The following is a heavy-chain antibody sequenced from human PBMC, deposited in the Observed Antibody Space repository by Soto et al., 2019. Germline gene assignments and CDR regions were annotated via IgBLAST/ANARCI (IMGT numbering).Heavy chain of an antibody. CDR3: ASVRSAAGTSWFDP. J-gene: IGHJ5*02. CDR2: ISAYNGNT. CDR1: GYTFTSYG. D-gene: IGHD6-13*01. V-gene: IGHV1-18*01. Sequence: GASVKVSCKASGYTFTSYGISWVRQAPGQGLEWMGWISAYNGNTNYAQKLQGRVTMTTDTSTSTAYMELRSLRSDDTAVYYCASVRSAAGTSWFDPWGQGTLVTVSS.